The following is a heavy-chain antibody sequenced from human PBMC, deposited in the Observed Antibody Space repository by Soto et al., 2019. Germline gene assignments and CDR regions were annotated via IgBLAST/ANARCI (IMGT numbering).Heavy chain of an antibody. CDR3: ARPPVAGYYYYGMDV. Sequence: QVQLVESGGGVVQPGRSLRLSCAASGFTFSSYAMHWVRQAPGKGLEWVAVISYDGSNKYYADSVKGRFTISRDNSKNTLYLQMNCLRAEDTAVYYCARPPVAGYYYYGMDVWGQGTTVTVSS. D-gene: IGHD6-19*01. J-gene: IGHJ6*02. V-gene: IGHV3-30-3*01. CDR2: ISYDGSNK. CDR1: GFTFSSYA.